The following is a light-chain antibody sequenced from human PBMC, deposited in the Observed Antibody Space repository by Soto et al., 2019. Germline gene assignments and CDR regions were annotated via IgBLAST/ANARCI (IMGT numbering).Light chain of an antibody. V-gene: IGLV2-14*03. J-gene: IGLJ1*01. CDR3: SSYASSSTLYV. CDR1: SRDVGDYY. CDR2: DVS. Sequence: QSALTQPASGSGSRGQSITISCTGTSRDVGDYYVSWYQQHPGKSPKLMIYDVSSRPSGVSNRFSGSKSGNTASLTISGLQAEDEADYYCSSYASSSTLYVFGTGTKVTVL.